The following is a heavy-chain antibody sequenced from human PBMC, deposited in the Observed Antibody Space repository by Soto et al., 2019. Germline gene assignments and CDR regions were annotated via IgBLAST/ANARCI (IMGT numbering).Heavy chain of an antibody. CDR3: ANGAYGDYVGY. J-gene: IGHJ4*02. D-gene: IGHD4-17*01. CDR2: ISYDGSNK. V-gene: IGHV3-30*18. CDR1: GFTFSSYG. Sequence: QVQLVESGGGVVQPGRSLRLSCAASGFTFSSYGMHRFRQAPGKGPEWVAVISYDGSNKYYADSVKGRFTISRDNSKNTLYLQMNSLRAEDTAVYDCANGAYGDYVGYCGQGTRV.